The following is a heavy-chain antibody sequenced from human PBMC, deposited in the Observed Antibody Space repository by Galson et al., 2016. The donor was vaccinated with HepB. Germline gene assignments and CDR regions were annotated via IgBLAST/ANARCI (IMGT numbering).Heavy chain of an antibody. V-gene: IGHV3-23*01. CDR1: GFTFSTYA. CDR3: AKERGDCSGGTCRYHDAFDI. CDR2: ISGSGSST. J-gene: IGHJ3*02. D-gene: IGHD2-15*01. Sequence: SLRLSCAASGFTFSTYAMSWVRQAPEKGLEWVSLISGSGSSTFYADSVKGRFTISRDNSKNTLSLQMNSLRAEDTAVYYCAKERGDCSGGTCRYHDAFDIWGQGTMVTVSS.